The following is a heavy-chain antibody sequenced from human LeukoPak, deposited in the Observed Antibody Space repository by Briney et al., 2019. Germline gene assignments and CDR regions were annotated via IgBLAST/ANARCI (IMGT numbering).Heavy chain of an antibody. J-gene: IGHJ5*02. D-gene: IGHD3-10*01. V-gene: IGHV1-2*02. CDR1: GYTFTSYY. Sequence: ASVKVSCKASGYTFTSYYMHWVRQAPGQGLEWMGWINPNSGGTNYAQKFQGRVTMTRDTSISTAYMELSRLRSDDTAVYYCARDWATITMVRGVISTEANWFDPWGQGTLVTVSS. CDR3: ARDWATITMVRGVISTEANWFDP. CDR2: INPNSGGT.